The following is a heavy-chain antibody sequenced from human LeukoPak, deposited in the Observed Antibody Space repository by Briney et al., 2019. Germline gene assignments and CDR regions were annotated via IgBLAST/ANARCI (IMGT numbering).Heavy chain of an antibody. Sequence: SETLSLTCTVSGGSISSYYWSWIRQPAGKGLEWIGRIYTSGRTNYNPSLKSLVTMSVGTSKNQFSLKLSSVTAADTAVYYCAGGKGYCSGTSCYNYAFDIWGQGTMVTVSS. CDR1: GGSISSYY. CDR3: AGGKGYCSGTSCYNYAFDI. J-gene: IGHJ3*02. D-gene: IGHD2-2*02. V-gene: IGHV4-4*07. CDR2: IYTSGRT.